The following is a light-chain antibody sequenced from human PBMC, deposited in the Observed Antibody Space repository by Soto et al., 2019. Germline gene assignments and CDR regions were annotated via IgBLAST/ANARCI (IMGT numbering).Light chain of an antibody. V-gene: IGLV4-69*01. CDR1: SGHSSYA. CDR3: QTWGTGTVV. J-gene: IGLJ2*01. Sequence: QAVVTQSPSAPASLGASVKLTCTLSSGHSSYAIAWHQQQPEKGPRYLMKLNSDGSHSKGDGIPDRFSGSSSGAERYLTISSLQSEDEADYYCQTWGTGTVVFGGGTQLTVL. CDR2: LNSDGSH.